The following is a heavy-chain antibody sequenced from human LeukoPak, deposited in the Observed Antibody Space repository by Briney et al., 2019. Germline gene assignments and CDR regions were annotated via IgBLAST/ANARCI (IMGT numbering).Heavy chain of an antibody. CDR3: ARALDIAAGGIDY. CDR2: INPNSGGT. D-gene: IGHD6-13*01. CDR1: GYTFTGYY. J-gene: IGHJ4*02. V-gene: IGHV1-2*02. Sequence: ASVKVSCKASGYTFTGYYMHWVRQAPGQGLEWMGWINPNSGGTNYAPKLQGRVTMTTDTSTSTAYMELRSLRSDDTAVYYCARALDIAAGGIDYWGQGTLVTVSS.